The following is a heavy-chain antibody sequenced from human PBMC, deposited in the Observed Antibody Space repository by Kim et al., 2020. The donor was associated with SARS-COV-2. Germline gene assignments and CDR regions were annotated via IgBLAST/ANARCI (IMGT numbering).Heavy chain of an antibody. V-gene: IGHV1-18*01. Sequence: ASVKVSCKASGYTFTSYGISWVRQAPGQGLEWMGWISAYNGNTNYAQKLQGRVTMTTDTSTSTAYMELRSLRSDDTAVYYCATAIITMVRGVIIPYYYYGMDVWGQGTTVTVSS. CDR1: GYTFTSYG. D-gene: IGHD3-10*01. CDR2: ISAYNGNT. CDR3: ATAIITMVRGVIIPYYYYGMDV. J-gene: IGHJ6*02.